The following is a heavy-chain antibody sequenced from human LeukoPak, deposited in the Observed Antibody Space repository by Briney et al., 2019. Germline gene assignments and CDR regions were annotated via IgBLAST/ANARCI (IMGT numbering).Heavy chain of an antibody. Sequence: IPSETLSLTCTVSGGSISTYCWSWIRQPPGKGLEWIGYIYYSGSANYNPSLKSRVTISVDTSKNQFSLKLSSVTAADTAVYYCAKGGSTNFYYGDVWGQGTTVTVSS. J-gene: IGHJ6*02. CDR1: GGSISTYC. V-gene: IGHV4-59*01. CDR2: IYYSGSA. CDR3: AKGGSTNFYYGDV. D-gene: IGHD2/OR15-2a*01.